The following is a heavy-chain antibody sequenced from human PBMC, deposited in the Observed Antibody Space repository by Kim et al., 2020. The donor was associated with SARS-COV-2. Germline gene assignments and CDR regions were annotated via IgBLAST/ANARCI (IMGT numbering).Heavy chain of an antibody. CDR2: RGK. D-gene: IGHD5-12*01. J-gene: IGHJ4*02. V-gene: IGHV3-7*01. Sequence: RGKFYRDTVRGRFTISRDNAKNSLFLQRNSLRAEDAALYYCARGGSYSFEYWGQGSLVTVSS. CDR3: ARGGSYSFEY.